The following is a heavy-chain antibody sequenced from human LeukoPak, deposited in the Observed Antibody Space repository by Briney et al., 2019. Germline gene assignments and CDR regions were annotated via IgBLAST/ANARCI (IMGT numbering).Heavy chain of an antibody. CDR1: GFTFSDYF. CDR3: ARDDPNESSSG. V-gene: IGHV3-11*04. Sequence: GGSLRLSCAVSGFTFSDYFMSWIRQAPGKGLEWVSYISGSGSIIYYADSVRGRFTISRDNAKNSLYLQMNSLRAEDTAVYYCARDDPNESSSGWGQGTMVTVSS. D-gene: IGHD6-6*01. CDR2: ISGSGSII. J-gene: IGHJ3*01.